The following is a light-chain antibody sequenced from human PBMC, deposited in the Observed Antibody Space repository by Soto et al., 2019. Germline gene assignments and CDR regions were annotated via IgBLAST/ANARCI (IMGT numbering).Light chain of an antibody. CDR1: QTIATY. V-gene: IGKV1-39*01. Sequence: DMQMTQSPSSLSASMGDSVTITCRASQTIATYLNWYQQKPGRAPKLLIHGASSLQSGVPSRFSGSGSGTDFTLTISSLQPEDFATYYCQQRYTSPQTFGQGTKVDIK. CDR3: QQRYTSPQT. CDR2: GAS. J-gene: IGKJ1*01.